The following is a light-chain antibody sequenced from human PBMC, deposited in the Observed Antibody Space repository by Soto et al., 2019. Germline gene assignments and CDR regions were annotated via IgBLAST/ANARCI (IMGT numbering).Light chain of an antibody. Sequence: DIQMTQSPSSVSASVGDRVTITCRASQSITKYLVWYQQRPGEAPRVLISAASNLQSGVPSRFSGSGSGADFTLTINSLQPEDSATYFCQQAQSFPITFGQGTRLEMK. J-gene: IGKJ5*01. CDR2: AAS. V-gene: IGKV1-12*01. CDR3: QQAQSFPIT. CDR1: QSITKY.